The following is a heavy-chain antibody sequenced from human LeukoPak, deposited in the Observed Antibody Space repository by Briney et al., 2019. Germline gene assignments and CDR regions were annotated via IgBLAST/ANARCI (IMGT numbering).Heavy chain of an antibody. CDR3: AKGSYYDSSGSFYFDY. V-gene: IGHV3-23*01. CDR1: RFTFSSYA. CDR2: ISGSGDNT. J-gene: IGHJ4*02. Sequence: GGSLRLSCAASRFTFSSYARSWVRQAPGKGLEWVSGISGSGDNTYYADSVKGRFTISRDNSKNTLYVQVNSLGTEDTAAYYCAKGSYYDSSGSFYFDYWGQGTLVTVSS. D-gene: IGHD3-22*01.